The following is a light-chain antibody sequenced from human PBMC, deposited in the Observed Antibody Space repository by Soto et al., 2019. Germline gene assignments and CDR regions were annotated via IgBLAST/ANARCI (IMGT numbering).Light chain of an antibody. CDR2: GAS. Sequence: EIVLTQSPGTLSLSPGERAILSCRASQSVSGSYVAWYQQKPGQAPRLLLYGASRRPTGISDRFSGSGSGTDFTLTISRLEPEDFAVYYCQQYGGSPTFGQGTKLEIK. CDR3: QQYGGSPT. J-gene: IGKJ2*01. CDR1: QSVSGSY. V-gene: IGKV3-20*01.